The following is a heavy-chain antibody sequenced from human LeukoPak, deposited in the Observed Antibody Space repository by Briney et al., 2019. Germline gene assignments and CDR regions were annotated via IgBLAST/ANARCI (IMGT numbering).Heavy chain of an antibody. CDR2: SDSEGSST. CDR3: ARLRAAQTYDC. Sequence: GGSLRLSCAASGFTFSDYWIYWVRQAPGQGLVWVSRSDSEGSSTGYADSVKGRFSISRDDAKNTLYLQMNSLRVEDTAIYYCARLRAAQTYDCWGQGTLVTVSS. J-gene: IGHJ4*02. V-gene: IGHV3-74*01. D-gene: IGHD6-13*01. CDR1: GFTFSDYW.